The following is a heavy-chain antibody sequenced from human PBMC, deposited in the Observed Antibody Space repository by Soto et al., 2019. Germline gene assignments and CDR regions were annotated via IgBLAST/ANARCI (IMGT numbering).Heavy chain of an antibody. J-gene: IGHJ4*02. V-gene: IGHV1-3*01. CDR2: INAGNGNT. CDR3: AKQGAAGKVLY. CDR1: GYTFTSYA. Sequence: ASVKVSCKASGYTFTSYAMHWVRQAPGQRLEWMGWINAGNGNTKYSQKFQGRVTITRDTSASTAYMELGSLRSEDTAVYYCAKQGAAGKVLYWGQGTLVTVSS. D-gene: IGHD6-13*01.